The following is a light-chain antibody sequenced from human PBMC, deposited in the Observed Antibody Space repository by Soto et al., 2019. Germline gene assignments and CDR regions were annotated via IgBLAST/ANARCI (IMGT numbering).Light chain of an antibody. V-gene: IGKV3-20*01. CDR2: GAF. CDR1: QSIRSNY. CDR3: QQYGSSPVT. J-gene: IGKJ1*01. Sequence: EIVLTQSQGTLSLSPVERDPLXSLASQSIRSNYLAWYQQKPGQAPRFLIYGAFSRATGIPDRFSGSGSGTDFTLTISRLEPEDFAVYYCQQYGSSPVTFGQGTKVDIK.